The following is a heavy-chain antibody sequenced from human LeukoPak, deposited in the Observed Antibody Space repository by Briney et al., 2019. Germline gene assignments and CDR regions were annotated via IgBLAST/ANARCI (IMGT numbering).Heavy chain of an antibody. V-gene: IGHV5-10-1*01. CDR3: ASSYGSGSYYKDGDY. CDR1: GYSSTSYR. D-gene: IGHD3-10*01. Sequence: GESLRISCMGSGYSSTSYRISWVRQMPGKGLEWMGRIDPSDSYTNYSPSFQGHVTISADKSISTAYLQWSSLKASDTAMYYCASSYGSGSYYKDGDYWGQGTLVTVSS. CDR2: IDPSDSYT. J-gene: IGHJ4*02.